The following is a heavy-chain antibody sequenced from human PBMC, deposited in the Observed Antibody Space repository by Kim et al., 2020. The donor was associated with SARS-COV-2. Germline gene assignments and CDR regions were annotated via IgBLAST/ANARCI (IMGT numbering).Heavy chain of an antibody. CDR3: ARGSRNSSSWYIRYGMDV. D-gene: IGHD6-13*01. J-gene: IGHJ6*02. Sequence: SETLSLTCAVYGGSFSGYYWSWIRQPPGKGLEWIGEINHSGSTNYNPSLKSRVTISVDTSKNQFSLKLSSVTAADTAVYYCARGSRNSSSWYIRYGMDVWGQGTTVTVSS. CDR2: INHSGST. CDR1: GGSFSGYY. V-gene: IGHV4-34*01.